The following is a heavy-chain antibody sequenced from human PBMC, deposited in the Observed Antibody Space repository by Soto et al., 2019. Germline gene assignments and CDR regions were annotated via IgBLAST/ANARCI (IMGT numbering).Heavy chain of an antibody. Sequence: QTLSLTCAISGDSVSSNTAAWNWIRSSPSRGLEWLGRTYYRSNWRHDYAVSVKSRITVNPDTSKNHFSLQLNSVAPDDTAVYYCARGVAGSGFDLWGQGTLVTVSS. V-gene: IGHV6-1*01. J-gene: IGHJ4*02. CDR1: GDSVSSNTAA. D-gene: IGHD6-19*01. CDR3: ARGVAGSGFDL. CDR2: TYYRSNWRH.